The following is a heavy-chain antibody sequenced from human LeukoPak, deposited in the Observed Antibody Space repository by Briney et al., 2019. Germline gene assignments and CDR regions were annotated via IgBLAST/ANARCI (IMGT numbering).Heavy chain of an antibody. Sequence: SETLSLTCTVSGGSISSGDYYWSWIRQPPGKGLEWIGYIYYSGSTYYNPSLKSRVTISVDTSKNQFSLKLSSVTAADTAVYYCARAYGFGEMFDYWGQGTLVTVSS. V-gene: IGHV4-30-4*01. CDR2: IYYSGST. D-gene: IGHD3-10*01. CDR3: ARAYGFGEMFDY. CDR1: GGSISSGDYY. J-gene: IGHJ4*02.